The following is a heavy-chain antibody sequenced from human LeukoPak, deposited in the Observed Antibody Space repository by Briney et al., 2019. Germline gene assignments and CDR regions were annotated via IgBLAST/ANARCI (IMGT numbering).Heavy chain of an antibody. J-gene: IGHJ4*02. CDR1: GGSIRSSNYY. CDR3: ASLHSSWLDY. CDR2: TCYSRRT. Sequence: SETLSLTCTVSGGSIRSSNYYWGWIRQPPGKGLEWIGSTCYSRRTYYNPSPKSRVTISVDTSKNQFSLKLGSVTAADTAVYYCASLHSSWLDYWGQGTLVTVSS. D-gene: IGHD6-13*01. V-gene: IGHV4-39*01.